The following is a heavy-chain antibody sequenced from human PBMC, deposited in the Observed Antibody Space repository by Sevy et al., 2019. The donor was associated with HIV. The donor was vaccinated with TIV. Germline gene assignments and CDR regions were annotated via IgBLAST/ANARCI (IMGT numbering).Heavy chain of an antibody. J-gene: IGHJ4*02. D-gene: IGHD1-20*01. CDR1: GGSISSSNW. Sequence: SETLSLTCAVSGGSISSSNWWSWVRQPPGKGLEWIGEIYHSGSTNYNPSLKSRVTISVDKSKNQFSLKLGSVTAADTAVYYCARVLRKPQVTGTFDYWGQGTLVTVSS. CDR3: ARVLRKPQVTGTFDY. V-gene: IGHV4-4*02. CDR2: IYHSGST.